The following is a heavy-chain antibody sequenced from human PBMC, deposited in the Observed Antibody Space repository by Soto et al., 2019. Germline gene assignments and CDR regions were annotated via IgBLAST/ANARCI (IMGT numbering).Heavy chain of an antibody. D-gene: IGHD5-12*01. CDR1: GFTFSSYW. V-gene: IGHV3-7*03. CDR3: ARDPRRPDSGYDADY. J-gene: IGHJ4*02. Sequence: GGSLRLSCAASGFTFSSYWMSWVRQAPGKGLEWVANIKQDGSEKYYVDSVKGRFTISRDNAKNSLYLQMNSLRAEDTAVYYCARDPRRPDSGYDADYWGQGTPVTVS. CDR2: IKQDGSEK.